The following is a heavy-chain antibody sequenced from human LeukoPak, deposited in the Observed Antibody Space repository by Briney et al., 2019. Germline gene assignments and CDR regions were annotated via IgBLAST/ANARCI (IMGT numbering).Heavy chain of an antibody. V-gene: IGHV3-30-3*01. CDR1: GGSISSSN. D-gene: IGHD3-9*01. CDR3: ARDSLLRYFDWLAA. CDR2: ISYDGSNK. Sequence: PSETLSLTCAVSGGSISSSNWWSWVRQAPGKGLEWVAVISYDGSNKYYADSVKGRFTISRDNSKNTLYLQMNSLRAEDTAVYYCARDSLLRYFDWLAAWGQGTLVTVSS. J-gene: IGHJ5*02.